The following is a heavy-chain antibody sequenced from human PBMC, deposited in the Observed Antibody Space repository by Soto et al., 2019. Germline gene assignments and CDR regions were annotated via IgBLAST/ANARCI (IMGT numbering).Heavy chain of an antibody. CDR1: GFTFSSYW. Sequence: EVQLLESGGGLVQPGESLRLSCAASGFTFSSYWMHWVRQAPGRGLVWVSRIHSDGSSTTYADSVKGRFTISRGNARNSVSPPMNSLGAEDTAVYYWARGERWAFDLWGQGTVVTVSA. CDR2: IHSDGSST. V-gene: IGHV3-74*01. J-gene: IGHJ3*01. CDR3: ARGERWAFDL. D-gene: IGHD1-1*01.